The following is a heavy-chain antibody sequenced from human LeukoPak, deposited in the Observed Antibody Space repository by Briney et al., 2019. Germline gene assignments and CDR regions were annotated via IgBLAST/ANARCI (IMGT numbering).Heavy chain of an antibody. Sequence: SVKVSCKASGGTFSSYAISWVRQAPGQGLEWMGRIIPILGIANYAQKFQGRVTITADKSTSTACMELSSLRSEDTAVYYCARDSSGWYGDYYYYGMDVWGQGTTVTVSS. CDR1: GGTFSSYA. J-gene: IGHJ6*02. D-gene: IGHD6-19*01. V-gene: IGHV1-69*04. CDR3: ARDSSGWYGDYYYYGMDV. CDR2: IIPILGIA.